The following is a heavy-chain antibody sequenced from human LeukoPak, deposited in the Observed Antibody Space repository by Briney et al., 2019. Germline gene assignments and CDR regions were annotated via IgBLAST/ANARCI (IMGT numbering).Heavy chain of an antibody. CDR3: ARDGGYCSSTSCHYYFDY. CDR2: IRYDGSNK. CDR1: GFTFSSYG. V-gene: IGHV3-30*02. Sequence: PGGSLRLSCAASGFTFSSYGMHWVRQAPGKGLEWVAFIRYDGSNKYYADSVKGRFTISRDNSKNTLYLQMNSLRAEDTAVYYCARDGGYCSSTSCHYYFDYWGQGTLVTVSS. D-gene: IGHD2-2*01. J-gene: IGHJ4*02.